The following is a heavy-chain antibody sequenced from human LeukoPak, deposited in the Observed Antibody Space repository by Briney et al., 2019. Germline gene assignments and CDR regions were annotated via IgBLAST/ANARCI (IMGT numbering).Heavy chain of an antibody. CDR1: GFTFSNYA. D-gene: IGHD3-9*01. V-gene: IGHV3-23*01. CDR3: AKWGDYDVLTGYYVSNY. Sequence: GGSLRLSCAASGFTFSNYAMSWVRQAPGKGLEWVSAITGSGGNTYYADSVKGRFTISRDNSKNTVFLQMNSLRAEDTAVYYCAKWGDYDVLTGYYVSNYWGQGTLVTVSS. CDR2: ITGSGGNT. J-gene: IGHJ4*02.